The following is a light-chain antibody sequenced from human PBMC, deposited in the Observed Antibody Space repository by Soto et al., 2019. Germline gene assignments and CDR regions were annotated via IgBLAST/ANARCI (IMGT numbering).Light chain of an antibody. CDR3: QQRGTWPWLT. J-gene: IGKJ4*01. V-gene: IGKV3-11*01. CDR1: QSVNNY. Sequence: EIVLKQSPGTLSLSPGERATLSCRASQSVNNYLAWYQQKPGQAPRLLIYDASNRATGIPPRFSGSGSGTDFTLTISGLDPEDSAVYSCQQRGTWPWLTFGGGTRVEI. CDR2: DAS.